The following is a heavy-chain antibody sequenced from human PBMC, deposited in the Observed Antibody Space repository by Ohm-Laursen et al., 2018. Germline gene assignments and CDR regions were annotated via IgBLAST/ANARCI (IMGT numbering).Heavy chain of an antibody. V-gene: IGHV1-69*05. CDR2: IIPIFGTA. J-gene: IGHJ4*02. Sequence: GSSVKVSCKASGGTFSSYAISWVRQAPGQGLEWMGGIIPIFGTANYAQKLQGRVTMTTDTSTSTAYMELRSLRSDDTAVYYCARAITMILVAPGYWGQGTLVTVSS. CDR1: GGTFSSYA. D-gene: IGHD3-22*01. CDR3: ARAITMILVAPGY.